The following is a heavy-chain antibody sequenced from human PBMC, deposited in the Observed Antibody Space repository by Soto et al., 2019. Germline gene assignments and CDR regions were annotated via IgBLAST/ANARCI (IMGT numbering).Heavy chain of an antibody. CDR3: ARDLDGSGSYYTDY. D-gene: IGHD3-10*01. CDR1: GYTFTNYG. CDR2: ISPYKGNT. Sequence: ASVKVSCKASGYTFTNYGISWVRQAPGQGLEWMGWISPYKGNTYYAQNLQGRVTMTTDTSTYTAYMGLRRLRSDDTAVYFCARDLDGSGSYYTDYWGQGTLVTVSS. J-gene: IGHJ4*02. V-gene: IGHV1-18*01.